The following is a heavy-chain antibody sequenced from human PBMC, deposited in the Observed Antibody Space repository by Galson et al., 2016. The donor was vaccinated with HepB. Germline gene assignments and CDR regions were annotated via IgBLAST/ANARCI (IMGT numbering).Heavy chain of an antibody. V-gene: IGHV1-69*13. CDR1: GGTFRSYA. CDR3: ARLQATYYYYGMDV. Sequence: SVKVSCKASGGTFRSYAISWVRQAPGQGPEWMGGIIPIFGTANYAQRFQGRVTITADESTSTAYMELSSLRSEDTAVYYCARLQATYYYYGMDVWGQGTLVTVSS. J-gene: IGHJ6*02. CDR2: IIPIFGTA. D-gene: IGHD4-11*01.